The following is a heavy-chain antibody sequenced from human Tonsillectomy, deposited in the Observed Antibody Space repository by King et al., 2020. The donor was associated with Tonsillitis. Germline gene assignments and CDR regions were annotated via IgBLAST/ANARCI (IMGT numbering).Heavy chain of an antibody. CDR3: VRVRQNDGNDYYLDY. J-gene: IGHJ4*02. Sequence: VQLVESGGGLVQPGGSLRVSCAASGFTFSDQYMDWVRQAPGKGLEWVGRSRNKASSYSTEYAASVKGRFTISRDDSKNSLYLQMSSLKTEDTALYYCVRVRQNDGNDYYLDYWGQGTLVTVTS. D-gene: IGHD3-22*01. CDR2: SRNKASSYST. V-gene: IGHV3-72*01. CDR1: GFTFSDQY.